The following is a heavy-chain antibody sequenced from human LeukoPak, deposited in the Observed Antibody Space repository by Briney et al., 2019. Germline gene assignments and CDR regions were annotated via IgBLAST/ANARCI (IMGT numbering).Heavy chain of an antibody. D-gene: IGHD3-16*01. Sequence: SETLSLTCAVYGESFSGYYWSWIRQPPGKGLEWIGEINHSGSTNYNPSLKSRVTISVDTSKKQFSLKLTSVTVADTAVYYCARETSQKGAHYMDVWGKGTTVTISS. V-gene: IGHV4-34*01. CDR2: INHSGST. J-gene: IGHJ6*03. CDR1: GESFSGYY. CDR3: ARETSQKGAHYMDV.